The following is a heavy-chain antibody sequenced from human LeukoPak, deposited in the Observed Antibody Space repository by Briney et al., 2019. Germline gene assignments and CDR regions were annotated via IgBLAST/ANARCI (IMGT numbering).Heavy chain of an antibody. J-gene: IGHJ4*02. Sequence: GGSLRLSCAASGFTFSSYSMNWVRQAPGKGLEWVSYIGSSSSTIYYADSVKGRFTISRDNAKNTLYLQMNSLRAEDTAVYYCARGGRYYDSSGSSDYWGQGTLVTVSS. CDR2: IGSSSSTI. CDR3: ARGGRYYDSSGSSDY. CDR1: GFTFSSYS. V-gene: IGHV3-48*04. D-gene: IGHD3-22*01.